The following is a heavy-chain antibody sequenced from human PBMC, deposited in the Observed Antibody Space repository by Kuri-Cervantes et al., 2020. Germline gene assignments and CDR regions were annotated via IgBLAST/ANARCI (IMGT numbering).Heavy chain of an antibody. Sequence: SETLSLTCTVSGGSISSSSYYWGWIRQPPGKGLEWIGSIYYSGSTYYNPSLKSRATISVDTSKNQFSLKLSSVTAAGTAVYYCARLRGECSGGRCYRYYFDYWGQGTLVTVSS. CDR3: ARLRGECSGGRCYRYYFDY. V-gene: IGHV4-39*07. CDR1: GGSISSSSYY. D-gene: IGHD2-15*01. CDR2: IYYSGST. J-gene: IGHJ4*02.